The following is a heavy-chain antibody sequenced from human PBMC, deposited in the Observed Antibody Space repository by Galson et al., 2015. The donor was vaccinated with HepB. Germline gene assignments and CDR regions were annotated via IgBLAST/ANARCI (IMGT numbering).Heavy chain of an antibody. V-gene: IGHV3-48*01. Sequence: SLRLSCAASGFTFSSYSMNWVRQAPGKGLEWVSYISSSSSTIYYADSVKGRFTISRDNSKNTLYLQMNSLRAEDTAVYYCASLWGILTGYFPKNYYYGMDVWGQGTTVTVSS. D-gene: IGHD3-9*01. CDR2: ISSSSSTI. J-gene: IGHJ6*02. CDR1: GFTFSSYS. CDR3: ASLWGILTGYFPKNYYYGMDV.